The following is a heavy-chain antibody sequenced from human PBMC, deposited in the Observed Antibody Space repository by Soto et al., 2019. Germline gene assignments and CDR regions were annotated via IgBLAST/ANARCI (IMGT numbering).Heavy chain of an antibody. V-gene: IGHV4-4*02. Sequence: ETLSLTCSVSGGSLSSSSWWSWVRQPPGKTLEWLGEIFYSGSTKYNPSLNSRVTISADQSKNDFSLRLSSVTAADTAVYYCVHHGGVPYYHDFWGQGMLVTVSS. D-gene: IGHD2-8*01. CDR3: VHHGGVPYYHDF. J-gene: IGHJ4*02. CDR2: IFYSGST. CDR1: GGSLSSSSW.